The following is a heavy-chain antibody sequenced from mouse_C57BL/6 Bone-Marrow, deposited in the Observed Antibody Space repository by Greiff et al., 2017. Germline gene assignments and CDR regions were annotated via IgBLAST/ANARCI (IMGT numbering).Heavy chain of an antibody. Sequence: VKLVESGAELVKPGASVKISCKASGYAFSSYWMNWVKQRPGKGLEWIGQIYPGDGDTNYNGKFKGKATLTADKSSSTAYMQLSSLTSEDSAVYFCARTGLDGYYGNAMDYWGQGNSGTVSS. V-gene: IGHV1-80*01. D-gene: IGHD2-3*01. CDR3: ARTGLDGYYGNAMDY. J-gene: IGHJ4*01. CDR2: IYPGDGDT. CDR1: GYAFSSYW.